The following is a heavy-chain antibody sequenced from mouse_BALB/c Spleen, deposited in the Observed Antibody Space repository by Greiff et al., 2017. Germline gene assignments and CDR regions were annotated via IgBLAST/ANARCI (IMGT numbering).Heavy chain of an antibody. Sequence: EVQLQQSGPELVKPGASVKISCKASGYTFTDYNMHWVKQSHGKSLEWIGYIYPYNGGTGYNQKFKSKATLTVDNSSSTAYMELRSLTSEDSAVYYCARRWDEDAMDYWGQGTSVTVSS. J-gene: IGHJ4*01. CDR2: IYPYNGGT. V-gene: IGHV1S29*02. CDR1: GYTFTDYN. CDR3: ARRWDEDAMDY. D-gene: IGHD4-1*01.